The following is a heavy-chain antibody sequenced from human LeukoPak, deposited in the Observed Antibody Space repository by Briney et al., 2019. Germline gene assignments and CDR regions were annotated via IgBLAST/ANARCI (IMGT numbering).Heavy chain of an antibody. V-gene: IGHV1-2*06. Sequence: ASVKVSCKASGYTFTSYGIRWLRQAPGQGLEGMGRINPNSGGTNYAQKFQGRGTMTSDTSISTAYRELSRLRSDDTAVYYCARGCSESIVVVVAATQWGDIDYWGQGTLVTVSS. D-gene: IGHD2-15*01. J-gene: IGHJ4*02. CDR2: INPNSGGT. CDR3: ARGCSESIVVVVAATQWGDIDY. CDR1: GYTFTSYG.